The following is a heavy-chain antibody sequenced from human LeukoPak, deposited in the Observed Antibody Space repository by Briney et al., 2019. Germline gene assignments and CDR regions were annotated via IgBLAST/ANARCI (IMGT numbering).Heavy chain of an antibody. V-gene: IGHV1-2*07. CDR1: GYTFTGYY. J-gene: IGHJ4*02. Sequence: GASVKVSCKAPGYTFTGYYMHWVRQAAGQGVEWMGWINPIIAVTNYAHKFQATVTMPSDTSIITAYMELSRLRSDDTAVYYCASLYYGSGSYYSHWGQGTLVTVSS. CDR2: INPIIAVT. CDR3: ASLYYGSGSYYSH. D-gene: IGHD3-10*01.